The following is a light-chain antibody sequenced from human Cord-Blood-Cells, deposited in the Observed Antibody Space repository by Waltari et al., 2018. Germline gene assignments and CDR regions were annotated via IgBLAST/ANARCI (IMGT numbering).Light chain of an antibody. Sequence: QSVLTPPPSASGTPGQRVTIPCSGSSSNIGSNTVNWYQQLPGPAPKLLIYSNNQRPSGVPDRFSGSKSGTSASLAISGLQSEDEADYYCAAWDDSLNGVVFGGGTKLTVL. V-gene: IGLV1-44*01. CDR2: SNN. CDR3: AAWDDSLNGVV. J-gene: IGLJ2*01. CDR1: SSNIGSNT.